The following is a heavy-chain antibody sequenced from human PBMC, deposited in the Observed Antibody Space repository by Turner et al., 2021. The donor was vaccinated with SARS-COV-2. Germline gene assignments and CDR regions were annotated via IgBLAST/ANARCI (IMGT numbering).Heavy chain of an antibody. CDR1: GGTLSSYA. D-gene: IGHD6-13*01. V-gene: IGHV1-69*04. Sequence: QVQLVQSGAEVMKPGSSVKVSCKATGGTLSSYAISWVRQAPGQGLEWMGRIIPIRGIANYAQNVQGRVTITAYKSTNSSYMERISLRSEDTALYYCASLYQVRAAAVISWFDPWGQGTLVTVSS. J-gene: IGHJ5*02. CDR3: ASLYQVRAAAVISWFDP. CDR2: IIPIRGIA.